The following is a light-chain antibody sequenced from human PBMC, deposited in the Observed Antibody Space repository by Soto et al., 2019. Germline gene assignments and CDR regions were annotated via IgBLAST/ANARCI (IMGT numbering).Light chain of an antibody. Sequence: NFMLTQPHSVSESPGKTVTISCNRSSGSIASNYVQWYQQRPGSAPTTVIYEDNQRPSGVPDRFSGSIDSSSNSASLTISGLKTEDEADYYCQSYDSSNQGVFGGGTKLTVL. CDR3: QSYDSSNQGV. J-gene: IGLJ2*01. CDR1: SGSIASNY. V-gene: IGLV6-57*04. CDR2: EDN.